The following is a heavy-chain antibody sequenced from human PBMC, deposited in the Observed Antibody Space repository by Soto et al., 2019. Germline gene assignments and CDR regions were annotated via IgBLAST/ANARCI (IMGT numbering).Heavy chain of an antibody. V-gene: IGHV4-59*01. CDR3: ALLPPPYGLAPHYYYMDV. Sequence: SETLSLTCTVSGGSISSYYWSWIRQPPGKGLEWIGYIYYSGSTNYNPSLKSRVTISVDTSKNQFSLKLSSVTAADTAVYYCALLPPPYGLAPHYYYMDVWGKGTTVTVSS. CDR2: IYYSGST. CDR1: GGSISSYY. D-gene: IGHD3-10*01. J-gene: IGHJ6*03.